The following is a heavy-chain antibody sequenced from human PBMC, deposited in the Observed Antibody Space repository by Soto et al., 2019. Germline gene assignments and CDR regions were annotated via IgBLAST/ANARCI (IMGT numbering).Heavy chain of an antibody. J-gene: IGHJ4*02. D-gene: IGHD5-12*01. V-gene: IGHV4-34*01. CDR3: GRAVDSWRGYIF. CDR2: IHHSGST. CDR1: GGSFDGYY. Sequence: SETLSLTCALYGGSFDGYYWSWIRQSPGKGLEWIGEIHHSGSTKYNPSLKSRVSVSVDSSTKQFSRKMTSMTAADRGVYYWGRAVDSWRGYIFWGQGTPGTVS.